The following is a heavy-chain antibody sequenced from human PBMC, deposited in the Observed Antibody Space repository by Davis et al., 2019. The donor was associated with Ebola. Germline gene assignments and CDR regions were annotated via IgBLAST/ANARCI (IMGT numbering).Heavy chain of an antibody. CDR2: IWYDGSNK. CDR1: GFTFSSYG. CDR3: AREPQLWYYFDY. V-gene: IGHV3-33*08. D-gene: IGHD3-10*01. J-gene: IGHJ4*02. Sequence: GESLKISCAASGFTFSSYGMHWVRQAPGKGLEWVAVIWYDGSNKYYEDSVKGRFTISRDNSKNTLYLQMNSLRAEDTAVYYCAREPQLWYYFDYWGQGTLVTVSS.